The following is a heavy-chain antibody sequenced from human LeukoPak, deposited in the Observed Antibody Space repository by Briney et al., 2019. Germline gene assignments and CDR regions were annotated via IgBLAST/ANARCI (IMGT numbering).Heavy chain of an antibody. Sequence: ASETLSLTCTVSGGSISSYYWSWIRQPPGKGLEWIGYIYYSGSTNYNPSLKSRVTISVDTFKNQFSLKLSSVTAADTAVYYCARDGYNAFDIWGQGTMVTVSS. CDR2: IYYSGST. V-gene: IGHV4-59*01. CDR3: ARDGYNAFDI. CDR1: GGSISSYY. J-gene: IGHJ3*02. D-gene: IGHD5-24*01.